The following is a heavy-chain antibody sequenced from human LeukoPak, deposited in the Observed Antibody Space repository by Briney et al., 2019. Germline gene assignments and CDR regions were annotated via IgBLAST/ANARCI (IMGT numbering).Heavy chain of an antibody. CDR1: GFTFDDYG. J-gene: IGHJ4*02. Sequence: GGSLRLSCAASGFTFDDYGMSWVRQAPGKGLEWVSGINWNGGSTGYADSVKGRFTISRDNAKNSLYLQMNSLRTEDTALYYCARCNEGSRSYHIPVDYWGQGTLVTVSP. D-gene: IGHD3-10*01. CDR2: INWNGGST. CDR3: ARCNEGSRSYHIPVDY. V-gene: IGHV3-20*04.